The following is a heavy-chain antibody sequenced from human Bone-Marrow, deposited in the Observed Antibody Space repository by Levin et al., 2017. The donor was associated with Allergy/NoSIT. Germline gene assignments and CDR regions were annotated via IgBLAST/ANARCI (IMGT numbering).Heavy chain of an antibody. CDR1: GYTFTGYY. J-gene: IGHJ6*02. CDR3: ARDEGLATSHYYYYYGMDV. D-gene: IGHD5-12*01. Sequence: ASVKVSCKASGYTFTGYYMHWVRQAPGQGLEWMGWINPNSGGTNYAQKFQGRVTMTRDTSISTAYMELSRLRSDDTAVYYCARDEGLATSHYYYYYGMDVWGQGTTVTVSS. V-gene: IGHV1-2*02. CDR2: INPNSGGT.